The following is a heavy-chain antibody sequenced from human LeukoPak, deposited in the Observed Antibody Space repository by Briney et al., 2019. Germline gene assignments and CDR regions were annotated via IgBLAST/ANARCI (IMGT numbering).Heavy chain of an antibody. CDR1: GGSFSGYY. J-gene: IGHJ4*02. D-gene: IGHD4-17*01. Sequence: SETLSLTCAVYGGSFSGYYWSWIRQPAGKGLEWIGRIYTSGSTNYNPSLKSRVTMSVDTSKNQFSLKLSSVTAADTAVYYCARDRAVTTSMEIFDYWGQGTLVTVSS. V-gene: IGHV4-4*07. CDR2: IYTSGST. CDR3: ARDRAVTTSMEIFDY.